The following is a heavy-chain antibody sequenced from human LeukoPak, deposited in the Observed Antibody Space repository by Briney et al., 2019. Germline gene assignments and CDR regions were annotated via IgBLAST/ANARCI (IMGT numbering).Heavy chain of an antibody. CDR1: GGSISSFY. V-gene: IGHV4-59*01. CDR2: IYYSGST. J-gene: IGHJ5*02. CDR3: ARGAGYCSSTSCYPFWFDP. D-gene: IGHD2-2*01. Sequence: SETLSLTCTVSGGSISSFYWSWIRQPPGKGLEYIGYIYYSGSTNYNPSLKSRVTISVDTSKNQFSLKLSSVTAADTAVYYCARGAGYCSSTSCYPFWFDPWGQGTLVTVSS.